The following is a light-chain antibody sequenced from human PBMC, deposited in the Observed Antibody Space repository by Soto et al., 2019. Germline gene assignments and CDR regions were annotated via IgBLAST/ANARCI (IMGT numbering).Light chain of an antibody. Sequence: DIHLTQSPSFLAASVIDIVTITFLASQDINKYLAWYQQKPGEAPKLLIYFVSTLQSGVPSSFSGSGSGTEFTLTISDLQPEDFATYYCQHLTAYPITFGQGTRLEIK. CDR3: QHLTAYPIT. CDR1: QDINKY. V-gene: IGKV1-9*01. J-gene: IGKJ5*01. CDR2: FVS.